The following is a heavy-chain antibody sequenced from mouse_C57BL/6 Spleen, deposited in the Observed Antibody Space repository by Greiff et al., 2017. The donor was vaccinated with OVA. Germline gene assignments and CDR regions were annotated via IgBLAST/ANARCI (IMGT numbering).Heavy chain of an antibody. CDR3: ARQGYSNRYFDV. Sequence: EVHLVESGGGLVKPGGSLKLSCAASGFTFSDYGMHWVRQAPEKGLEWVAYISSGSSTIYYADTVKGRFTISRDNAKNTLFLQMTSLRSEDTAMYYCARQGYSNRYFDVWGTGTTVTVSS. J-gene: IGHJ1*03. D-gene: IGHD2-5*01. V-gene: IGHV5-17*01. CDR1: GFTFSDYG. CDR2: ISSGSSTI.